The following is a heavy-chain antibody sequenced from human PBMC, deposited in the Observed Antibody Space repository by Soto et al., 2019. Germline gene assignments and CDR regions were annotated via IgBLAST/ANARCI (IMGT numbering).Heavy chain of an antibody. D-gene: IGHD6-19*01. J-gene: IGHJ4*02. Sequence: QVQLVESGGGVVQPGRSLRLSCAASGFTFSSYGMHWVRQAPGKGLEWVAVIWYDGSNKYYADSVKGRFTISRDNSKNTLYLQMNSLRAEDTAVYYCPSGRLAVAGQLPYFDYWGQRTLVTVSS. CDR1: GFTFSSYG. CDR3: PSGRLAVAGQLPYFDY. CDR2: IWYDGSNK. V-gene: IGHV3-33*01.